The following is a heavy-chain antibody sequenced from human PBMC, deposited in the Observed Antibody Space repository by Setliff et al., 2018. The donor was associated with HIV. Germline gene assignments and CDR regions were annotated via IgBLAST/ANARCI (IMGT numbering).Heavy chain of an antibody. Sequence: GASVKVSCKASGYTFTGYYMHWVRQAPGQGLEWMGWINPNSGGTNYAQKVQGRVTMTRDTSVSTAYMELSRLRSDDTAVYYCARGRIPGIPAVIVYWGQGTLVTVS. V-gene: IGHV1-2*02. CDR3: ARGRIPGIPAVIVY. J-gene: IGHJ4*02. CDR1: GYTFTGYY. D-gene: IGHD6-13*01. CDR2: INPNSGGT.